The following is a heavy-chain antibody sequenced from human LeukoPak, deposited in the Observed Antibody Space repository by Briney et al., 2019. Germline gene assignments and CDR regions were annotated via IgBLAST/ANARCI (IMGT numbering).Heavy chain of an antibody. CDR2: IYSGGST. D-gene: IGHD4-17*01. V-gene: IGHV3-53*01. CDR1: GFTVSSNY. Sequence: PGGSLRLSCAASGFTVSSNYMSWVRQAPGKGLEWVSVIYSGGSTYYADSVKGRFTISRDNSKNTLYLQMNSLRAEDTAVYYCARAGDYGSWYFDYWGQGTLVTVSS. CDR3: ARAGDYGSWYFDY. J-gene: IGHJ4*02.